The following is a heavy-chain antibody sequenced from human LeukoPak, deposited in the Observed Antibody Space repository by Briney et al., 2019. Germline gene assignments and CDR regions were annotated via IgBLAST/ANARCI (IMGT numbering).Heavy chain of an antibody. CDR3: AKVGSGEDYFQH. CDR2: ILFDGNNK. Sequence: PGRPLRLSCVGSGFIFSGYAMHWVRQAPGKGLEWVAVILFDGNNKNYPDSVKGRFTISRDNSKNTLDLQMNSLRAEDTAVYYCAKVGSGEDYFQHWGQGTLVTVSS. CDR1: GFIFSGYA. D-gene: IGHD1-26*01. V-gene: IGHV3-30-3*02. J-gene: IGHJ1*01.